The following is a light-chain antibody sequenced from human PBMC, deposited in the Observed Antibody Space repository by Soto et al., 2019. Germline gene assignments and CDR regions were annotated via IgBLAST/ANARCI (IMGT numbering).Light chain of an antibody. CDR2: DAS. CDR3: QQRRDWPYT. V-gene: IGKV3-11*01. J-gene: IGKJ2*01. Sequence: EIVLTQSPATLSLSPGERVTLSCRASQSVSSYLAWYQQKPGQAPRLLIYDASNRATGIPARFSGSGSGSDFSLTISSLEPEDFSFYYCQQRRDWPYTFGQGTKLEIK. CDR1: QSVSSY.